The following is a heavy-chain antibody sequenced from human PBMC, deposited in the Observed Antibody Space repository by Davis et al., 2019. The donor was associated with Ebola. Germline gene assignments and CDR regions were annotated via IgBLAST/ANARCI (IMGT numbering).Heavy chain of an antibody. D-gene: IGHD5-12*01. CDR1: GYTFTAYY. J-gene: IGHJ4*02. CDR3: AATNNANFDY. Sequence: ASVKVSCKASGYTFTAYYMHWVRQAPGQGLEWMGWINLKSGGTNYAQNFQGRVTMTRDTSITTAYMELNRLTSDDTAIYYCAATNNANFDYWGQGTLVTVSS. CDR2: INLKSGGT. V-gene: IGHV1-2*02.